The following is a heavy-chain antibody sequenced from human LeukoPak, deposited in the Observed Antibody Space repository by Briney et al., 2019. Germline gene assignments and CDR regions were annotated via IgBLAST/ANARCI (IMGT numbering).Heavy chain of an antibody. CDR2: INHSGST. CDR1: GGSFSGYY. V-gene: IGHV4-34*01. J-gene: IGHJ4*02. CDR3: ARLKGYYYDSSGYYQYYFDY. Sequence: SETLSLTCAVYGGSFSGYYWSWIRQPPGKGLEWIGEINHSGSTNYSPSLKSRVTISVDTSKNQFSLKLSSVTAADTAVYYCARLKGYYYDSSGYYQYYFDYWGQGTLVTVSS. D-gene: IGHD3-22*01.